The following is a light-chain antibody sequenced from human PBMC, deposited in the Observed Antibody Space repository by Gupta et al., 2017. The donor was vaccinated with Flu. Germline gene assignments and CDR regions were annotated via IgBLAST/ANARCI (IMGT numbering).Light chain of an antibody. CDR3: QQRSNWRWT. Sequence: EIVLTQSPATLSLSPGERATLYCRASQSVSSYLAWSQQKPGQAPRLLIYDASNRATGIPARFSGSGSGTDFTLTISSLDPEDFAVYYCQQRSNWRWTFGQGTKVEIK. V-gene: IGKV3-11*01. CDR1: QSVSSY. CDR2: DAS. J-gene: IGKJ1*01.